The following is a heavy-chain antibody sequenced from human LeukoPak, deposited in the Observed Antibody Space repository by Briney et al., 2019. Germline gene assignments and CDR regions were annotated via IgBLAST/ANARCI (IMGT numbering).Heavy chain of an antibody. CDR2: ISSSSSTI. V-gene: IGHV3-48*04. J-gene: IGHJ3*02. CDR3: ARSYYGLGLREDGAFDI. Sequence: GGSLRLSCAASGFTFSTYSMNWVRQAPGKGLEWVSYISSSSSTIYYADSVKGRFTISRDNAKNSLYLQMNSLRAEDTAIYYCARSYYGLGLREDGAFDIWGQGTMVTVSS. CDR1: GFTFSTYS. D-gene: IGHD3-3*01.